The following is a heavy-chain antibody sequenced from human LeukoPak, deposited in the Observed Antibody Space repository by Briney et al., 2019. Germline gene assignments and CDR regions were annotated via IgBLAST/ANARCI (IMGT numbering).Heavy chain of an antibody. Sequence: TGGSLRLSCAASGFTVSKDYMTWVRQAPGKGLECVSVIYSGGSTYYADSVKGRFTISRDNSKNTLYLQMNSLRAEDTAVYYCARGVGFLTGYSFDYWGQGTLVTVSS. D-gene: IGHD3-9*01. CDR2: IYSGGST. CDR1: GFTVSKDY. J-gene: IGHJ4*02. CDR3: ARGVGFLTGYSFDY. V-gene: IGHV3-53*01.